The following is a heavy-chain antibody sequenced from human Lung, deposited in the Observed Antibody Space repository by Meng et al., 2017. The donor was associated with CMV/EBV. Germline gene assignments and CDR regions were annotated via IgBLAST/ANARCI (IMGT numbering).Heavy chain of an antibody. D-gene: IGHD3-10*01. CDR2: IPHRGSR. Sequence: QGPVRESRPALVKPSETLSLTCAVSGDSITNHSWWASVRQPPGKGLEWFGEIPHRGSRAYNPSVKSRVSMSIDKSKNQFSLKLTSVTAADTAVYHCLRGSGGSVWGQGTLVTVSS. V-gene: IGHV4-4*02. CDR3: LRGSGGSV. CDR1: GDSITNHSW. J-gene: IGHJ1*01.